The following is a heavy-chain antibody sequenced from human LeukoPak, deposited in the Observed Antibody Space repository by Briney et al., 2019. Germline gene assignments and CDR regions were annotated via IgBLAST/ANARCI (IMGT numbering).Heavy chain of an antibody. CDR1: GFTFSSYG. D-gene: IGHD6-13*01. V-gene: IGHV3-30*18. CDR3: AKSIAADDFDY. J-gene: IGHJ4*02. Sequence: PGRSLRLSCSASGFTFSSYGMHWVRQAPGKGLEWVAVISYDGSNKYYADSVKGRFTISRDNSKNTLYLQMNSLRAEDTAVYYCAKSIAADDFDYWGQGTLVTVSS. CDR2: ISYDGSNK.